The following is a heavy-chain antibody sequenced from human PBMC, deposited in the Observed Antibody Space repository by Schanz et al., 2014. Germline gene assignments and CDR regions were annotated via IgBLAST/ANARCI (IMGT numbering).Heavy chain of an antibody. V-gene: IGHV3-30*04. J-gene: IGHJ4*02. D-gene: IGHD3-22*01. CDR3: AKSYDTSGYSGFDY. CDR2: ISYDGTNK. Sequence: QVQLVESGGGVVQPGRSLRLSCAASGFTFSSYTMHWVRQAPGTGLEWVAVISYDGTNKYYADSVKGRFTLSRDNSKSTLYLQMNSLRTEDTAVYFCAKSYDTSGYSGFDYWGQGTLVTVSS. CDR1: GFTFSSYT.